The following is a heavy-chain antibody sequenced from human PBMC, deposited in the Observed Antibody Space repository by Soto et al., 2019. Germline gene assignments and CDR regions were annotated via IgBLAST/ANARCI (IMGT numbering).Heavy chain of an antibody. V-gene: IGHV4-34*01. CDR2: IKDRSSI. J-gene: IGHJ2*01. D-gene: IGHD3-9*01. Sequence: QVQLQQWGAGPLRPLETLSLTCGVSGGSFSGYYWAWVRQSTGKGREWLAEIKDRSSINYNPSLKRRVSISVDTSKKHYSLNLWSVTAAYTAVYYCARESHDILTGPPWVWYFDLWGRGTLVTVSS. CDR3: ARESHDILTGPPWVWYFDL. CDR1: GGSFSGYY.